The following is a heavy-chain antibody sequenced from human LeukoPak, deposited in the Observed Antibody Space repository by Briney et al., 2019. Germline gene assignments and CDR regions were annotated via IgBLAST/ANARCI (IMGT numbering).Heavy chain of an antibody. CDR2: INHSGST. V-gene: IGHV4-34*01. D-gene: IGHD1-26*01. Sequence: SETLSLTCAVYGVSFGNYYWSWIRQVPGKRLEWIGEINHSGSTNYNPSLKRRVIVSLDTSKNQFSLKLTSVTAADTAVYYCARGGWELPEGYFDSWGQGTLVTVSS. CDR1: GVSFGNYY. J-gene: IGHJ4*02. CDR3: ARGGWELPEGYFDS.